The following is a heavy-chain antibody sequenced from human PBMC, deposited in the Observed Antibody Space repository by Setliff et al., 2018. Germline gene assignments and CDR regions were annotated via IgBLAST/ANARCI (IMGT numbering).Heavy chain of an antibody. CDR2: IHHDGSNT. CDR3: AKDPRYGLGSYSGSIKYGVDV. J-gene: IGHJ6*02. V-gene: IGHV3-30*02. Sequence: AGGSLRLSCVASGFSFSTYGMHWIRQAPGKGLEWVAFIHHDGSNTYYVDSLKGRFTVSRDNSENTLYLQMDSLRAEDTAVYYCAKDPRYGLGSYSGSIKYGVDVWGQGTTVTVSS. CDR1: GFSFSTYG. D-gene: IGHD3-10*01.